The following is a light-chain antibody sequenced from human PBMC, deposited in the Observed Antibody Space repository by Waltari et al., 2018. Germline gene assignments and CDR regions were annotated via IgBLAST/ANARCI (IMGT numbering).Light chain of an antibody. CDR3: SSYAGSNTLV. Sequence: QSALPQPPSASGSPGQSVTISCSGTNSSIGTYHYISWFQQPPGRAPKPLCNEVNKLPSGFPDRFSGSKSDNRASLTVSGLQADDEAVYPCSSYAGSNTLVFGGGTRLTVL. J-gene: IGLJ2*01. V-gene: IGLV2-8*01. CDR2: EVN. CDR1: NSSIGTYHY.